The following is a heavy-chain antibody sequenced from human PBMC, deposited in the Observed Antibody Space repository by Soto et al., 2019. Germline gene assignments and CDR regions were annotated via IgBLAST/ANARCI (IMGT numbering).Heavy chain of an antibody. CDR2: ISTDNGNT. CDR3: ARDSPIGSTFSGYDAIDY. V-gene: IGHV1-18*01. Sequence: ASVKVSCKASGYTFTNSGINWVRQAPGQGLEWMGWISTDNGNTNYAQHLQGRVSMTTDTSTSTAYMDLRSLRSDDTAVYYCARDSPIGSTFSGYDAIDYWGQGTRVTVSS. CDR1: GYTFTNSG. D-gene: IGHD5-12*01. J-gene: IGHJ4*02.